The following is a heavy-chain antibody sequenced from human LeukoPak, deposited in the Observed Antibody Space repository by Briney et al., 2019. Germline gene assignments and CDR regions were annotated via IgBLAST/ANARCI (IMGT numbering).Heavy chain of an antibody. D-gene: IGHD6-19*01. J-gene: IGHJ4*02. V-gene: IGHV1-8*01. CDR1: VYTFTSYD. CDR3: ARVGSLSRQWLVRYGY. CDR2: MNPNSGNT. Sequence: ASVKVSCKSSVYTFTSYDINWVRQATGQGLAWMGWMNPNSGNTGNAQKFQGRVTMTRNNSIRRAYMELSSLRSEDTAVYYCARVGSLSRQWLVRYGYWGQGTLVTVSS.